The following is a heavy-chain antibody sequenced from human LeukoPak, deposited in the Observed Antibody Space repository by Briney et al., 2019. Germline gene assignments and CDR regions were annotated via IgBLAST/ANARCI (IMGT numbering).Heavy chain of an antibody. Sequence: SETLSLTCAVYGGSFSAYYWSWIRQPPGKGLEWIGEINHSGSTNYNPSPKSRVTILVDTSKNQFSLKLSSVTAADTAVYYCARGHSPVTTKVSYFQHWGQGTLVTVSS. V-gene: IGHV4-34*01. D-gene: IGHD4-17*01. J-gene: IGHJ1*01. CDR3: ARGHSPVTTKVSYFQH. CDR1: GGSFSAYY. CDR2: INHSGST.